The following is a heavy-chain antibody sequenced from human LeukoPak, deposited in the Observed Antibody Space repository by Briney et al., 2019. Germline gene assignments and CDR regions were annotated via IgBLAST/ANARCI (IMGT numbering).Heavy chain of an antibody. J-gene: IGHJ4*02. Sequence: SETLSLTCTVSGTSINDYYRSWIRQPPGKRLEWIGYIYFSGHTNYSPPLKSRVTMSLDAPRDHFSLQLNSVTAADTAVYYCARGHGYSGHALAYWGQGILVTVSS. CDR2: IYFSGHT. V-gene: IGHV4-59*01. D-gene: IGHD5-12*01. CDR3: ARGHGYSGHALAY. CDR1: GTSINDYY.